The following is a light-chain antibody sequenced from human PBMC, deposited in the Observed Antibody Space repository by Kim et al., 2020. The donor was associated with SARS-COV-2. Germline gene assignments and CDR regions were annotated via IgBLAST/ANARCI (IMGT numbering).Light chain of an antibody. V-gene: IGLV1-47*01. CDR1: SSNIGSNY. CDR3: AAWDDSLSGWV. Sequence: PPPSSSGPPGQRVTISCSGSSSNIGSNYVYWYQQLPGTAPKLLIYRNNQRPSGVPVRFSGSKSGTSASLAISGLRSEDEADYYCAAWDDSLSGWVFGGGTQLTVL. CDR2: RNN. J-gene: IGLJ3*02.